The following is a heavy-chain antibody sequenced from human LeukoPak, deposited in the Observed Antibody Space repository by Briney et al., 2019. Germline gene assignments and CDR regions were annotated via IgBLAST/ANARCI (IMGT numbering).Heavy chain of an antibody. Sequence: ASVKVSCKASGYTFSDYYMRWVRQAPGQGLEWMGSVNPNSGGTNYAQKFQGRFTMTRDTSINTAYMEVSGLRSDDTAVYYCSRGAPTIAMTGTGLDYWGQGTLDAVSS. CDR2: VNPNSGGT. CDR1: GYTFSDYY. V-gene: IGHV1-2*02. CDR3: SRGAPTIAMTGTGLDY. D-gene: IGHD6-19*01. J-gene: IGHJ4*02.